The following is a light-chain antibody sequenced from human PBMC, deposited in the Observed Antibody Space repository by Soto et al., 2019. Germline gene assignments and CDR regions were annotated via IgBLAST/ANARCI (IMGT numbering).Light chain of an antibody. CDR1: QDIRKY. CDR2: DAS. Sequence: IQMTQSPSSLSASVGDRVTITCQATQDIRKYLNWYQQKPGKAPKLLIYDASSLETGVPSRFSGSGSGTDFTLTLSSLQPEDFATYYCQQYDNLPLIFGQGTRLDIK. CDR3: QQYDNLPLI. V-gene: IGKV1-33*01. J-gene: IGKJ5*01.